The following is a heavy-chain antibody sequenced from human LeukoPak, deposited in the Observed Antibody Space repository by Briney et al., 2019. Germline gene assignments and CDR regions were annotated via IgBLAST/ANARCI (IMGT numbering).Heavy chain of an antibody. CDR1: GGSIRSYY. V-gene: IGHV4-59*08. CDR3: ARHANYGDYPLDY. D-gene: IGHD4-17*01. J-gene: IGHJ4*02. CDR2: IYYSGST. Sequence: SSETLSLTCTVAGGSIRSYYWSWIRQPPGEGLEYIGYIYYSGSTNYNPSLNSRVTISVDTSKNPSSLKRSSVTAADTAVYYCARHANYGDYPLDYWGQGTLVTVSS.